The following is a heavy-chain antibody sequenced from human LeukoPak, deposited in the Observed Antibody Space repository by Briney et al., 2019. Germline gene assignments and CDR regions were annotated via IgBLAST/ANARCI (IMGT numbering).Heavy chain of an antibody. V-gene: IGHV4-39*07. D-gene: IGHD1-26*01. J-gene: IGHJ1*01. CDR3: ARPSEWELGGPQWDFQH. Sequence: SETLSLTCTVSGGSISSSSYYWGWIRQPPGKGLEWIGEINHSGSTNYNPSLKSRVTISVDTSKNQFSLKLSSVTAADTAVYYCARPSEWELGGPQWDFQHWGQGTLVTVSS. CDR2: INHSGST. CDR1: GGSISSSSYY.